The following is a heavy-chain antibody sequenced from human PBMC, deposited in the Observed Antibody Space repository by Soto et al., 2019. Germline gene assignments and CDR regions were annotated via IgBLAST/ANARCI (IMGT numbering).Heavy chain of an antibody. CDR1: GFTFMSYS. Sequence: GGSLRLSCAASGFTFMSYSMNWVRQAPGKGLEWVSSISSSSSYIYYADSVKGRFTISRDNAKNSLYLQMNSLRAEDTAVYYCASELGYCSSTSCYLPDVWGKGTTVTVSS. CDR3: ASELGYCSSTSCYLPDV. V-gene: IGHV3-21*01. CDR2: ISSSSSYI. D-gene: IGHD2-2*01. J-gene: IGHJ6*04.